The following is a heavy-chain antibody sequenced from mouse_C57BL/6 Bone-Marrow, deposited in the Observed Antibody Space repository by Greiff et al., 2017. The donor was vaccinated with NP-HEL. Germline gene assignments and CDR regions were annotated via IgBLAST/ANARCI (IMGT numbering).Heavy chain of an antibody. D-gene: IGHD1-1*01. CDR3: TPLYYYGSSDHWYFDV. J-gene: IGHJ1*03. CDR2: IDPENGDT. Sequence: VQLQQSGAELVRPGASVKLSCTASGFNIKDDYMHWVKQRPEQGLEWIGWIDPENGDTEYASKFQGKATITADTSSNTAYLQLSSLTSEDTAAYYGTPLYYYGSSDHWYFDVGGRGTTVTVSS. CDR1: GFNIKDDY. V-gene: IGHV14-4*01.